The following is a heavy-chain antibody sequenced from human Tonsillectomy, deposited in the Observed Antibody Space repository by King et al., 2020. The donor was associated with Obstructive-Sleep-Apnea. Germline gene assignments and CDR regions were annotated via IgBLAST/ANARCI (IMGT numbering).Heavy chain of an antibody. J-gene: IGHJ4*02. CDR3: ARLAPELTGDQDGYFDY. Sequence: VQLVESGGGGVQPGRSLRLSCAASGFTFSSYAMQWVRQAPGRGLEGVAVISYDGSNKYYADSVKGRFTISRNNSKNTLYLQMNSLRAGETAVYYCARLAPELTGDQDGYFDYWGQGTLVTVSS. V-gene: IGHV3-30-3*01. D-gene: IGHD7-27*01. CDR2: ISYDGSNK. CDR1: GFTFSSYA.